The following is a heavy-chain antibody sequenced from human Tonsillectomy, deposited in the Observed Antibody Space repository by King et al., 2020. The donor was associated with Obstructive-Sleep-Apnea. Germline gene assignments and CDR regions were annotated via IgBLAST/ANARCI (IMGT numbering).Heavy chain of an antibody. Sequence: VQLQESGPGLVKPSQTLSLTCTVSGGSISSGGYYWSWIRQHPGKGLEWIGYIYYSGTTYYNPSLKSRVTISLDTSKNQFYLKLSSVTAADTAVYYCARALPGYNYGRPFDYWGQGTLVTVSS. V-gene: IGHV4-31*03. CDR2: IYYSGTT. D-gene: IGHD5-18*01. CDR1: GGSISSGGYY. J-gene: IGHJ4*02. CDR3: ARALPGYNYGRPFDY.